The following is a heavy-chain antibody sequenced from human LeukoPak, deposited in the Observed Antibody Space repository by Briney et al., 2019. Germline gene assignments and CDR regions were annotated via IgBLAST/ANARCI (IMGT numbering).Heavy chain of an antibody. CDR3: ATNLNYDFWSGYYYYYMDV. V-gene: IGHV1-24*01. J-gene: IGHJ6*03. CDR1: GYTLTELS. CDR2: SDPEDGET. D-gene: IGHD3-3*01. Sequence: EASVKVSCKVSGYTLTELSMHWVRQAPGKGLEWMGGSDPEDGETIYAQKFQGRVTMTEDTSTDTAYMELSSLRSEDTAVYYCATNLNYDFWSGYYYYYMDVWGKGTTVTVSS.